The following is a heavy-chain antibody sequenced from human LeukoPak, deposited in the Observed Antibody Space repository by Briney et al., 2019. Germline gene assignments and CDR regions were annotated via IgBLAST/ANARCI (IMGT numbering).Heavy chain of an antibody. D-gene: IGHD3-16*01. CDR2: ISGDGTRT. CDR1: GFTFSNYA. Sequence: GGSLRLSCAGSGFTFSNYAMTWVRQAPGKGLEWVSAISGDGTRTYYADSVKGRFTISRDNSKNTLYLEMSSLRVEDTAIYYCAKWPEGAMDYFDYWGQGTLVTVSS. CDR3: AKWPEGAMDYFDY. V-gene: IGHV3-23*01. J-gene: IGHJ4*02.